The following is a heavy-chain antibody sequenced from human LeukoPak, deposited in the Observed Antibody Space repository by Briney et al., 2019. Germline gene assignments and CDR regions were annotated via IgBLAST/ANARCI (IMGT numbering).Heavy chain of an antibody. D-gene: IGHD3-3*01. CDR2: IYYSGST. CDR1: GGSIYSGDYY. CDR3: ARGDGYYDFWSGYLDAFDI. V-gene: IGHV4-30-4*08. J-gene: IGHJ3*02. Sequence: PLQTLSLTCTVSGGSIYSGDYYWSWIRQPPGKGLEWIGYIYYSGSTYYNPSLKSRVTISVDTSKNEFSLKLSSVTAADTAVYYCARGDGYYDFWSGYLDAFDIWGQGTMVTVSS.